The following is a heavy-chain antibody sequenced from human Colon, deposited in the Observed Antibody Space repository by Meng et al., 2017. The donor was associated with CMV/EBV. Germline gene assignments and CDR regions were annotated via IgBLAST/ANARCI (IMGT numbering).Heavy chain of an antibody. CDR1: GFTFSHYS. D-gene: IGHD2-8*02. CDR2: ISSSTYTT. V-gene: IGHV3-48*04. CDR3: ARASIPDTGMGLDN. Sequence: GESLKISCAASGFTFSHYSMNWVRQVPGKGLEWISYISSSTYTTYYVDSVKGRFTISRDHAKNSLYLQMNSLGAEDTAVYYCARASIPDTGMGLDNWGQGTLVTVSS. J-gene: IGHJ4*02.